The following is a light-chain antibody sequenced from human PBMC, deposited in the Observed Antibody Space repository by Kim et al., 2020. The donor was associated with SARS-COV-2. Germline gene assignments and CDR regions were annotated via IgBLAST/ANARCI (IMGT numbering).Light chain of an antibody. J-gene: IGLJ3*02. Sequence: ALDLPCTVPNVPRPWPSAWHPPQPDTGPRYLLKVSGYCSRGRGDGLPGRFSGSSSGAERYLTISGLQSEYEADYYCQTWGTGLWVFGGGTQLTVL. CDR3: QTWGTGLWV. V-gene: IGLV4-69*01. CDR1: NVPRPWP. CDR2: VSGYCSR.